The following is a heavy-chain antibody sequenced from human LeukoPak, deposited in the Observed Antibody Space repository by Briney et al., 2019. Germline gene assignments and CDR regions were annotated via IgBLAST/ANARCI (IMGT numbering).Heavy chain of an antibody. CDR1: AITFSNYW. CDR2: IEEDGSEI. D-gene: IGHD4-23*01. V-gene: IGHV3-7*01. CDR3: ARDRGYSTFDY. Sequence: GGSLRLSCAASAITFSNYWMSWVRQAPGKGLEWVANIEEDGSEINYVDSVKGRFTISRDNAKNSLYLQMNSLRVDDTAVYYCARDRGYSTFDYWGQGTLVTVSS. J-gene: IGHJ4*02.